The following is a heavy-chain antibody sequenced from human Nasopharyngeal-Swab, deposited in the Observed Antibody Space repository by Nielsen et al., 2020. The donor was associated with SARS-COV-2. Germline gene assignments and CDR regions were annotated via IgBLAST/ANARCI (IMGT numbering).Heavy chain of an antibody. CDR2: IKQDGSEK. CDR3: ARAGKVYGGIGGWYYWYFDL. Sequence: GGSLRLSCAASGFTFSSYSMSWVRQAPGKGLEWVANIKQDGSEKYYVDSVKGRFTISRDNAKNSLYLQMNSLRAEDTTVYYCARAGKVYGGIGGWYYWYFDLWGRGTLVTVSS. J-gene: IGHJ2*01. V-gene: IGHV3-7*01. CDR1: GFTFSSYS. D-gene: IGHD6-19*01.